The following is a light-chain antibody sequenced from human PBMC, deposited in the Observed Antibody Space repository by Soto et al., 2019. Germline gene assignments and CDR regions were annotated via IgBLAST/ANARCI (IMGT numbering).Light chain of an antibody. V-gene: IGLV2-14*01. CDR1: SSDVGGFNY. J-gene: IGLJ1*01. CDR2: DVS. Sequence: QSVLTQPASVSGSTGQSITISCTGTSSDVGGFNYVSWYQQHPGKAPKLMIYDVSNRPSGVSNRFSGSKSGNTASLIISGLQAEDEADYYCSSFTTSSTPYVFGTGTKLTVL. CDR3: SSFTTSSTPYV.